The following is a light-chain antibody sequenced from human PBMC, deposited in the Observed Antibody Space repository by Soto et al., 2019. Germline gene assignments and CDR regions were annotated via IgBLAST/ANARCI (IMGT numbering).Light chain of an antibody. J-gene: IGKJ1*01. CDR2: DAS. Sequence: DIQMTQSPSTLSASAGDRVTITCRASQTISSWLAWYQQRPGKAPKLLIYDASSLESGVPSRFSGSGSGTEFTLTISTLQPDDFATNYCQQHNSYPRRFCQGSKVDIK. CDR1: QTISSW. V-gene: IGKV1-5*01. CDR3: QQHNSYPRR.